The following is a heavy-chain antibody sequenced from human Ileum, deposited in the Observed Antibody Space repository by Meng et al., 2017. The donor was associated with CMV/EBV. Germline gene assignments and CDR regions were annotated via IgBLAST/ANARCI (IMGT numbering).Heavy chain of an antibody. V-gene: IGHV4-39*07. Sequence: GSLRLSCTVSGASMTSSTYYWCWIRQSPGKGLECLGTIYYRGNTFYNPSFKNRVTMTVDTSRNQFYLKLTAVTAADTAVYYCARDYDYGDYQTFDVWGQGSLVTVSS. CDR3: ARDYDYGDYQTFDV. J-gene: IGHJ3*01. D-gene: IGHD4-17*01. CDR2: IYYRGNT. CDR1: GASMTSSTYY.